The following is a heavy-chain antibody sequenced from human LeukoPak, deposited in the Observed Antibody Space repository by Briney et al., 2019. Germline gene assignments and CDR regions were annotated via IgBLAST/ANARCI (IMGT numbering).Heavy chain of an antibody. CDR1: GFTFSSYA. CDR3: AKDFVVVPGNVNYFDY. Sequence: GGSLRLSCAASGFTFSSYAMSWVRQAPGKGLEWVSAISGTGGSTYYADSVKGRFTVSRDNSKNTLYVQMKSLRAEDTAVYYCAKDFVVVPGNVNYFDYWGQGTLVTVSS. V-gene: IGHV3-23*01. CDR2: ISGTGGST. D-gene: IGHD2-21*02. J-gene: IGHJ4*02.